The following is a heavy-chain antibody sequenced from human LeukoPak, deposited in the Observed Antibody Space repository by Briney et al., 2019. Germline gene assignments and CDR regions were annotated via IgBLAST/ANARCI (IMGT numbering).Heavy chain of an antibody. CDR1: GYTFTSYG. V-gene: IGHV1-18*01. D-gene: IGHD4-23*01. CDR2: ISAYNANT. Sequence: ASVKVSCKASGYTFTSYGISWVRQPPGQGLEWMGWISAYNANTNYAQKLQGRVTMTTDTSTSTAYMELRSLRSDDTAVYYCARDATVVTPGSAFDIWGQGTMVTVSS. CDR3: ARDATVVTPGSAFDI. J-gene: IGHJ3*02.